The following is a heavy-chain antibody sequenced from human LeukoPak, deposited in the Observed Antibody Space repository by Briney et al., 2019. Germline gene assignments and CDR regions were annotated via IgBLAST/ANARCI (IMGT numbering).Heavy chain of an antibody. CDR2: INPSGGST. Sequence: ASVKVSCKASGYTFTSYYMHWVRQAPGQGLEWMGIINPSGGSTSYAQKFQGRVTMTRDTSTSTVYMELSSLRSEDTAVYYCARMAVVVAATGHYYGMDVWGQGTTVTVSS. V-gene: IGHV1-46*01. J-gene: IGHJ6*02. CDR3: ARMAVVVAATGHYYGMDV. CDR1: GYTFTSYY. D-gene: IGHD2-15*01.